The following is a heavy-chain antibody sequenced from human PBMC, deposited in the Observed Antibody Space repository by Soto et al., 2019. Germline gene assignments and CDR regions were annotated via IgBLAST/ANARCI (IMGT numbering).Heavy chain of an antibody. CDR2: IYYSGST. Sequence: PSETLSLTCTVSGGSISSSSYYWGWIRQPPGKGLEWIGSIYYSGSTYYNPSLKSRVTISRDNAKNSLFLQTNSLRAEDTAVYYCAGGSGSADYWGLGTLVTVSS. CDR3: AGGSGSADY. V-gene: IGHV4-39*01. CDR1: GGSISSSSYY. J-gene: IGHJ4*02. D-gene: IGHD1-26*01.